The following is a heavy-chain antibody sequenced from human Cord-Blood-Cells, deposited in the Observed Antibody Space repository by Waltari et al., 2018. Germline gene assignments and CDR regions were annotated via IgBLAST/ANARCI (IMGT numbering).Heavy chain of an antibody. CDR2: ILPIFGTA. J-gene: IGHJ1*01. Sequence: QVQLVQSGAEVKKPGSSVKVSCKASGGTFSSYAISWVRQAPGQGLEWMGGILPIFGTANYAEKFQGRVTITADESTSTAYMELSSLRSEDTAVYYCARTPLGYCTNGVCYAEYFQHWGQGTLVTVSS. V-gene: IGHV1-69*12. CDR3: ARTPLGYCTNGVCYAEYFQH. D-gene: IGHD2-8*01. CDR1: GGTFSSYA.